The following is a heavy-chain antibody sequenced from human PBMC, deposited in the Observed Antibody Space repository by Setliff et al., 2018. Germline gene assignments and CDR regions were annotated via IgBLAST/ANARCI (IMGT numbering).Heavy chain of an antibody. J-gene: IGHJ4*02. CDR2: IRPDGSNK. Sequence: GESLKISCAASGFTFSGYGIHWVRQAPGKGLEWVAFIRPDGSNKYYADFVRGRFTISRGNSKNTLYLQMNSLRVEDTAVYYCAKDTYYYDSSGYYWIFDYWGQGTLVTVSS. CDR1: GFTFSGYG. CDR3: AKDTYYYDSSGYYWIFDY. D-gene: IGHD3-22*01. V-gene: IGHV3-30*02.